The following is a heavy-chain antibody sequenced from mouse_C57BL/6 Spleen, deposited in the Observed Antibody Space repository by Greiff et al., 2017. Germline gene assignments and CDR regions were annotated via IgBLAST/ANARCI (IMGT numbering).Heavy chain of an antibody. V-gene: IGHV1-7*01. Sequence: QVHVKQSGAELAKPGASVKLSCKASGYTFTSYWMHWVKQRPGQGLEWIGYINPSSGYTKYNQKFKDKATLTADKSSSTAYMQLSSLTYEDSAVYYCARGYSNYPWFAYWGQGTLVTVSA. CDR3: ARGYSNYPWFAY. CDR1: GYTFTSYW. CDR2: INPSSGYT. J-gene: IGHJ3*01. D-gene: IGHD2-5*01.